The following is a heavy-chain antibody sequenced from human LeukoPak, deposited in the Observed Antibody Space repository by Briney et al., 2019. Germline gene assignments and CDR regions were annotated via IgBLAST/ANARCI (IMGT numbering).Heavy chain of an antibody. CDR3: ARDGDIAVATAPYYFDY. CDR1: GFTFSYYE. V-gene: IGHV3-48*03. D-gene: IGHD6-19*01. Sequence: GGSLRLSCAASGFTFSYYEMIWVRQAPGKGLEQVSYITGGSTTKNYADSVKGRFTISRDNAKNSLYLQMNSLRAEDTAIYYCARDGDIAVATAPYYFDYWGQGILVTVSS. J-gene: IGHJ4*02. CDR2: ITGGSTTK.